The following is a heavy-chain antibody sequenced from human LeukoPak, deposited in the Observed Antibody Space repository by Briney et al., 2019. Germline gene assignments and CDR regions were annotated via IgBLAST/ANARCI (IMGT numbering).Heavy chain of an antibody. V-gene: IGHV3-48*04. D-gene: IGHD3-10*01. CDR2: ISSSSSTI. CDR1: GFTFSSYS. J-gene: IGHJ5*02. Sequence: GSLRLSCAASGFTFSSYSMNWVRQAPGKGLEWVSYISSSSSTIYYADSVKGRFTISRDNAKNSLYLQMNSLRAEDTAVYYCARDLIIWFGELSSGGWFDPWGQGTLVTVSS. CDR3: ARDLIIWFGELSSGGWFDP.